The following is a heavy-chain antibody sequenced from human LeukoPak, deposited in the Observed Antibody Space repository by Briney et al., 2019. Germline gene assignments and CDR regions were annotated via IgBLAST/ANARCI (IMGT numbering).Heavy chain of an antibody. CDR2: ISWNSGSI. CDR1: GFTFDDYA. CDR3: AKDDSRGSGWFGGFDY. V-gene: IGHV3-9*01. J-gene: IGHJ4*02. Sequence: GGSLRLSCAASGFTFDDYAMHWVRQAPGKGLEWVSGISWNSGSIGYADSVKGRFTISRDNAKNSLYLRMDSLRAEDTALYYCAKDDSRGSGWFGGFDYWGQGTLVTVSS. D-gene: IGHD6-19*01.